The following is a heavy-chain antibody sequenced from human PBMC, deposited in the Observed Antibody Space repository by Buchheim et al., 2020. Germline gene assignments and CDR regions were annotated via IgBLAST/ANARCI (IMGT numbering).Heavy chain of an antibody. Sequence: EVQLVESGGGLGKPGGSLRLSCVASGFTFSSYAMSWVRQAPGKGLEWVSAISGSGGSTYYADSVQGRFTISRDKSKNTLYLQMNSLRAEDTAVYYCAKGGGITIFGVPDRLFDYWGQGTL. CDR2: ISGSGGST. D-gene: IGHD3-3*01. CDR1: GFTFSSYA. J-gene: IGHJ4*02. CDR3: AKGGGITIFGVPDRLFDY. V-gene: IGHV3-23*04.